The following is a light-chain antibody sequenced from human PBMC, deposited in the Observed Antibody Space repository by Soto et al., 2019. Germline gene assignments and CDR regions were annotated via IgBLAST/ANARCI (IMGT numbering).Light chain of an antibody. V-gene: IGKV3-20*01. CDR2: GAS. CDR3: QHFANSPRT. J-gene: IGKJ1*01. Sequence: EIVLTQSPGTLSLSPGERATVSCRASQSVSVNYLAWYKHKPGQAPRLLVWGASRRAAGIPDRFSGSGSGTDFTLTISRLVPEDFAVYYCQHFANSPRTFGQGTNVEIK. CDR1: QSVSVNY.